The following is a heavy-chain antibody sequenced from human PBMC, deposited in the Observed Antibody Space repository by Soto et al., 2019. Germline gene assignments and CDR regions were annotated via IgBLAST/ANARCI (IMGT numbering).Heavy chain of an antibody. CDR1: GYTFTNYG. CDR2: INGYNGNT. J-gene: IGHJ6*02. D-gene: IGHD3-22*01. V-gene: IGHV1-18*04. Sequence: QVQLVESGAEVKKPGASVKVSCKASGYTFTNYGISWVRQAPGQGLEWMGWINGYNGNTKYAQKFQGRVTMTTDTPTNTAYMDLRSLRSDDTAVYYCARDREYYYDSSGNYYYHYGMDVWGQGTTVTVS. CDR3: ARDREYYYDSSGNYYYHYGMDV.